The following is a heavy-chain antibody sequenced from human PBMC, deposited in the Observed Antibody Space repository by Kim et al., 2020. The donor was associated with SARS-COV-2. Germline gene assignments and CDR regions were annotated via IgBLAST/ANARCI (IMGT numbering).Heavy chain of an antibody. D-gene: IGHD6-19*01. CDR2: IHYSGST. V-gene: IGHV4-59*12. CDR1: GDSISSYF. CDR3: ARGNLAVAGSLSYFDY. J-gene: IGHJ4*02. Sequence: SETLSLTCTVSGDSISSYFWSWIRQPPGKGLEWIGDIHYSGSTNYNPSLKSRVTISVDTPKNKTSLKLTSVTAADTAVYYCARGNLAVAGSLSYFDYWGQGILVTVSS.